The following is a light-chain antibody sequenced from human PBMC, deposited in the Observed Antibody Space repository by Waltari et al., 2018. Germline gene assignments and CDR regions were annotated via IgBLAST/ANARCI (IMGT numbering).Light chain of an antibody. J-gene: IGKJ5*01. CDR3: HQTRSLPHT. Sequence: EVVLTQSPDFQSVTPEEKVTITCRASQSTGTSLHWYQQKPDQSPKLLIKYASQSFSGVPSRFSGSGSGTEFTLTIHNLEVEDAATYYCHQTRSLPHTFGQGTRLDIK. V-gene: IGKV6-21*01. CDR2: YAS. CDR1: QSTGTS.